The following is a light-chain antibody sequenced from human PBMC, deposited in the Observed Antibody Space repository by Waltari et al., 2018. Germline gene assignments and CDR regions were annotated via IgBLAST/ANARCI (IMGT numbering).Light chain of an antibody. V-gene: IGKV1-12*01. Sequence: DIQLTQSPSSVSASMGDRITITCRASQDISSRLAWYQQRLGKAPRLLIYSASTLQSGVASRFTGSGSGTDYTLTISNVQPEDFAIYCCQQAHRFPLTFGGGTKVEMK. CDR3: QQAHRFPLT. CDR2: SAS. CDR1: QDISSR. J-gene: IGKJ4*01.